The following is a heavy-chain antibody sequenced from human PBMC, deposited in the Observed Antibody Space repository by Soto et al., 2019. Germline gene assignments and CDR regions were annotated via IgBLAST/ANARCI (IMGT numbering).Heavy chain of an antibody. CDR3: TSSWGDYPYFDH. J-gene: IGHJ4*02. CDR2: TRNKANSYTT. Sequence: EVQLVESGGGLVQPGGSLRLSCAASGFTFSDHYMDWVRQAPGKGLAWVGRTRNKANSYTTEYAASVKGRFIISRDDSKNSLYPQMNSLKTEVTAVYFCTSSWGDYPYFDHWGQGTLVTVSS. D-gene: IGHD4-17*01. V-gene: IGHV3-72*01. CDR1: GFTFSDHY.